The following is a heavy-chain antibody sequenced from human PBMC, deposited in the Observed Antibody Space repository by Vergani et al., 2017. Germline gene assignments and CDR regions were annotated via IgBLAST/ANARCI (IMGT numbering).Heavy chain of an antibody. CDR2: INHSGST. D-gene: IGHD3-10*01. Sequence: QVQLQQWGAGLLKPSETLSLTCAVYGGSFSGYYWSWIRQPPGQGLEWIGEINHSGSTNYNTSLKRRVTISVDTSKNQFSLKLSSVTAADTAVYYCARGRWYYGSGSYFSSYYYYGMDVWGQGTTVTVSS. CDR3: ARGRWYYGSGSYFSSYYYYGMDV. J-gene: IGHJ6*02. CDR1: GGSFSGYY. V-gene: IGHV4-34*01.